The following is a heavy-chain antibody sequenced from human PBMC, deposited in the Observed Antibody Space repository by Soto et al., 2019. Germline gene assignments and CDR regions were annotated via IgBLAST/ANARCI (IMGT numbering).Heavy chain of an antibody. Sequence: QVQLQESGPGLVKPSETLSLTCTVSGGSISSYYWTWIRQPPGKGLEWIGCIYNSGSTHYNPSLRSRVTISVDTSKNQFSLKLRSVTAADTAVYYCASMGYHYGSGSYPLDYWGQGTLVTVSS. CDR1: GGSISSYY. D-gene: IGHD3-10*01. J-gene: IGHJ4*02. V-gene: IGHV4-59*08. CDR2: IYNSGST. CDR3: ASMGYHYGSGSYPLDY.